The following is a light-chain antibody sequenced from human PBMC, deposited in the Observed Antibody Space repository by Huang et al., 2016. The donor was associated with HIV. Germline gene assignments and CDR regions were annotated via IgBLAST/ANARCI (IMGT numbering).Light chain of an antibody. J-gene: IGKJ4*01. CDR2: WES. Sequence: DIVMTQSPDSLAVSLGERATINCKSSQSVLYSSNDKNNLAWYQQKPGQPPKLLSYWESTRESGVPDRFSGSGSGTDFTLTISSLQAEDVAVYYCQQYYSTPPTFGGGTKVEIK. CDR1: QSVLYSSNDKNN. CDR3: QQYYSTPPT. V-gene: IGKV4-1*01.